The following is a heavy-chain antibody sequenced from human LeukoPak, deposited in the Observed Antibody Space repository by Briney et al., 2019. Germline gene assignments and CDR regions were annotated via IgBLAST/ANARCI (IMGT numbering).Heavy chain of an antibody. Sequence: GESLKISCKVSADTFINYWIAWVRQMPGKGLEWMGIIYPGDSETIYGPSLQGQVTISADRSLTTAYLQWRSLKASDSAMYYCVRRSGRWSDFDYWGQGTLVTVSS. CDR2: IYPGDSET. V-gene: IGHV5-51*01. CDR1: ADTFINYW. J-gene: IGHJ4*02. CDR3: VRRSGRWSDFDY. D-gene: IGHD3-3*01.